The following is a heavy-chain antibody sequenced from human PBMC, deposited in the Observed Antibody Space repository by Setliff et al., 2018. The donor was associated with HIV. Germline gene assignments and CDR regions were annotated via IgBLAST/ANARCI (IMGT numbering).Heavy chain of an antibody. V-gene: IGHV4-34*01. CDR2: INHSGST. D-gene: IGHD3-22*01. CDR1: GGSFSGYY. J-gene: IGHJ4*02. CDR3: AIHRPYYYDSSGYYYEGIIDY. Sequence: ASETLSLTCAVYGGSFSGYYWSWIRQPPGKGLEWIGEINHSGSTNYNPSLMSRITISVDTSKTQFSLKLSSVTAADTAVYYCAIHRPYYYDSSGYYYEGIIDYWGQGTLVTVSS.